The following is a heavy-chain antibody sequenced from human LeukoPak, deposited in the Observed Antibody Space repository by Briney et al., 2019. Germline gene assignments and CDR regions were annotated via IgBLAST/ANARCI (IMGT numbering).Heavy chain of an antibody. V-gene: IGHV3-23*01. CDR3: AKFVYDFWSDYRKFDY. CDR2: ISGSGGST. J-gene: IGHJ4*02. Sequence: PGRSLRLSCAASGFTFSSYAMSWVRQAPGKGLEWVSAISGSGGSTYYADSVKGRFTISRDNSKNTLYLQMNILRAEDTAVYYCAKFVYDFWSDYRKFDYWGQGTLVTVSS. CDR1: GFTFSSYA. D-gene: IGHD3-3*01.